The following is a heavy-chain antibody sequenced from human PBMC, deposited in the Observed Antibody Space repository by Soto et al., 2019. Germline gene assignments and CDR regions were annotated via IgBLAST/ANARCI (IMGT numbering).Heavy chain of an antibody. J-gene: IGHJ4*02. CDR3: ARRDYGSGSPSDY. CDR2: INHSGST. D-gene: IGHD3-10*01. Sequence: AVYGGSFSGYYWSWIRQPPGKGLEWIGEINHSGSTNYNPSLKSRVTISVDTSKNQFSLKLSSVTAADTAVYYCARRDYGSGSPSDYWGQGTLVTVSS. CDR1: GGSFSGYY. V-gene: IGHV4-34*01.